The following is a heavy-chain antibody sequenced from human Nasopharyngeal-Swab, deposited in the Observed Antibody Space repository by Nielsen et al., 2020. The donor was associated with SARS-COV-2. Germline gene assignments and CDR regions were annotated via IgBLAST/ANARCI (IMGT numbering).Heavy chain of an antibody. J-gene: IGHJ5*02. V-gene: IGHV5-10-1*01. CDR1: GYSFASYW. CDR3: ARSGYSSSLGGFIA. D-gene: IGHD6-6*01. Sequence: GEALKISCKGSGYSFASYWISWVRQMPGKGLEWMGRIDPSDSYTNYSPSFQGHVTISADKSISTAYLQWSSLKASDTAMYYCARSGYSSSLGGFIAWGQGTLVTVSS. CDR2: IDPSDSYT.